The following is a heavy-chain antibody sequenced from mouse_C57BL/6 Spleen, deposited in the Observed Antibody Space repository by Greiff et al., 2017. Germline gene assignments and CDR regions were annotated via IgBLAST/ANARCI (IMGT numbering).Heavy chain of an antibody. CDR1: GYTFTSYG. CDR3: AREGTTVVAGGDFDY. D-gene: IGHD1-1*01. V-gene: IGHV1-81*01. J-gene: IGHJ2*01. Sequence: VQLQESGAELARPGASVKLSCKASGYTFTSYGISWVKQRTGQGLEWIGELYPRSGNTYYNEKFKGKATLTADKSSSTAYMELRSLTSEDSAVYFCAREGTTVVAGGDFDYWGQGTTLTVSS. CDR2: LYPRSGNT.